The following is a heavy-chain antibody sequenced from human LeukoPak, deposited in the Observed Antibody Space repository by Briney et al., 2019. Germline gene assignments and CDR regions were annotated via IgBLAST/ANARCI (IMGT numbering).Heavy chain of an antibody. V-gene: IGHV3-74*01. Sequence: PGGSLRLSCTASGFPFNNYWMHWVRQAPGKGLVWVSRVNPDGSRTINADSVTGRFTISRGNARNTLYLQMNSLRAEDMALYYCAKGDSSGYTDYWGQGTLVTVSS. CDR1: GFPFNNYW. D-gene: IGHD6-19*01. CDR3: AKGDSSGYTDY. J-gene: IGHJ4*02. CDR2: VNPDGSRT.